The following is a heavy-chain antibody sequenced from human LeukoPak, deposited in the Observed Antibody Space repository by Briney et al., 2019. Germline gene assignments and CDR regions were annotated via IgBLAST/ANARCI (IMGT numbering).Heavy chain of an antibody. CDR2: IYGGGTT. CDR1: GFTVSSNY. D-gene: IGHD2-21*01. CDR3: ARDQHFDY. Sequence: PGGSLRLSCAASGFTVSSNYMSWVRQAAGKGLEWVSVIYGGGTTYYADSVKGRFTISRDNSKNTLYLQMNSLRAEDTVVYYCARDQHFDYWGQGTLVTVSS. J-gene: IGHJ4*02. V-gene: IGHV3-53*01.